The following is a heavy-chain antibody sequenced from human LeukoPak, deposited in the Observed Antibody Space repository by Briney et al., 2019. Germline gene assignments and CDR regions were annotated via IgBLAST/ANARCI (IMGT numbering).Heavy chain of an antibody. CDR3: ASLYSSSSKY. V-gene: IGHV4-39*01. CDR1: GGSISSSSYY. CDR2: IYYSGST. Sequence: PSETLSLTCTVSGGSISSSSYYWDWIRQPPGKGLEWIGNIYYSGSTYYNPSLKSRVTISVDTSKNQFSLKLSSVTAADAALYYSASLYSSSSKYWGQGTLVTVSS. J-gene: IGHJ4*02. D-gene: IGHD6-6*01.